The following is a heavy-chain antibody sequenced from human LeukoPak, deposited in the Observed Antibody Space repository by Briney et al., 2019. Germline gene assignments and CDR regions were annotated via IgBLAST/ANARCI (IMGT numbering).Heavy chain of an antibody. CDR1: GCSISSSSYY. V-gene: IGHV4-61*02. CDR2: IYTSGST. J-gene: IGHJ6*02. D-gene: IGHD3-10*01. Sequence: PSETLSLTCTVSGCSISSSSYYWSWIRQPAGKGLEWIGRIYTSGSTNYNPSLNSRVTRSIDTSKNQFSLSLSSVTAADTAVYYCARVSPSGVWDVWGQGTTVTVSS. CDR3: ARVSPSGVWDV.